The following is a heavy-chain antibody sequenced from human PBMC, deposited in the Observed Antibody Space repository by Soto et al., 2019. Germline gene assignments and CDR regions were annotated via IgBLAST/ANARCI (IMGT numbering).Heavy chain of an antibody. CDR3: ARDTTNHYCYYGMDV. Sequence: PGGSLRLSCAASGFTFSSYSMNWVRQAPGKGLEWVSSISSSSSYIYYADSVKGRFTISRDNAKNSLYLQMNSLRAEDTAVYYCARDTTNHYCYYGMDVWGQGTTVTVSS. CDR1: GFTFSSYS. J-gene: IGHJ6*02. V-gene: IGHV3-21*01. CDR2: ISSSSSYI. D-gene: IGHD1-1*01.